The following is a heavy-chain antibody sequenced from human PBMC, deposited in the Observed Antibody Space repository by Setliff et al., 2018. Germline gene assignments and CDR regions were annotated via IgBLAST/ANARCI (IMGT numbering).Heavy chain of an antibody. V-gene: IGHV4-4*07. Sequence: SETLSFTCTVSGGSISSYYWSWIRQPAGKGLEWIGHIYIGGSANYNPSLKSRVTMSIDTSKNQFSLKLNSVTAADTAVYYCARAEYYYGSGSFHPYYMDVWGQGTTVTVSS. D-gene: IGHD3-10*01. CDR2: IYIGGSA. J-gene: IGHJ6*03. CDR3: ARAEYYYGSGSFHPYYMDV. CDR1: GGSISSYY.